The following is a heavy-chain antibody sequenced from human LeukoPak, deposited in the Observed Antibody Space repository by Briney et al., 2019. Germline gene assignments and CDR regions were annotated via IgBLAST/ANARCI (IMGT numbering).Heavy chain of an antibody. CDR1: GFTFSSYA. D-gene: IGHD3-3*01. V-gene: IGHV3-23*01. Sequence: GGSLRLSCAASGFTFSSYAMSWVRQAPGKGLEWVSAISGSGGSTYYADSVKGRSTISRDNSKNTLYLQMNSLRAEDTAVYYCAKAEGFLEWFPSWGQGTLVTVSS. J-gene: IGHJ5*02. CDR2: ISGSGGST. CDR3: AKAEGFLEWFPS.